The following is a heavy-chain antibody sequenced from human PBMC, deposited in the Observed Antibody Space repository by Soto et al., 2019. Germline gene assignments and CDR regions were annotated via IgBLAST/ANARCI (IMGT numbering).Heavy chain of an antibody. Sequence: ASLKVSCKASGYTFTSYGISWVRQAPGQGLEWMGWISAYNGNTNYAQKLQGRVTMTTDTSTSTAYMELRSLRSDDTAVYYCARVGENYNWNTMDYYYYGMDVWGQGTTVTVSS. J-gene: IGHJ6*02. CDR2: ISAYNGNT. CDR1: GYTFTSYG. V-gene: IGHV1-18*01. CDR3: ARVGENYNWNTMDYYYYGMDV. D-gene: IGHD1-20*01.